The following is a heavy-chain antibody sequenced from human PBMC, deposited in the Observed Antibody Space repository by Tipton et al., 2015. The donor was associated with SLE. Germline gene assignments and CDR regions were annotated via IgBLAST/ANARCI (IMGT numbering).Heavy chain of an antibody. CDR3: ARAPGLERSYYYYYYMDV. CDR1: GGSISSGRYY. V-gene: IGHV4-34*01. J-gene: IGHJ6*03. D-gene: IGHD1-1*01. CDR2: INHSGST. Sequence: TLSLTCTVSGGSISSGRYYWNWIRQPPGKGLEWIGEINHSGSTNYNPSLKSRVIISVDTSKNQFSLKLSSVTAADTAVYYCARAPGLERSYYYYYYMDVWAKGTTVTVSS.